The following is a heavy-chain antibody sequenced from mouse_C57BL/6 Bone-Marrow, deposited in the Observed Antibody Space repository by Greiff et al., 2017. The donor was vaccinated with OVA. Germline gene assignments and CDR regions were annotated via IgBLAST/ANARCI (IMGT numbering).Heavy chain of an antibody. J-gene: IGHJ2*01. CDR1: GYTFTSYW. Sequence: QVQLQQPGAELVMPGASVKLSCKASGYTFTSYWMHWVKQRPGQGLEWIGEIDPSDSYTNYNQKFKGKSTLTVDKSSSTAYMQLSSLTSEDSAVYYCARKGSYYDYPYYFDYWGQGTTLTVSS. CDR2: IDPSDSYT. V-gene: IGHV1-69*01. D-gene: IGHD2-4*01. CDR3: ARKGSYYDYPYYFDY.